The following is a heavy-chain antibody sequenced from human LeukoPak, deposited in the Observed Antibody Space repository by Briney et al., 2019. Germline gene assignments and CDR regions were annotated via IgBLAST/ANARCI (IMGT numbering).Heavy chain of an antibody. J-gene: IGHJ4*02. Sequence: GGSLRLSCAASGFTFSSYSMNWVRQAPGKGLEWVSSISSSSSYIYYADSVKGRFTISRDNAKNSLYLQMNSLRAEDTAVYYCARDTGVFRLAVSDYWGQGTLVTVSS. CDR1: GFTFSSYS. D-gene: IGHD6-19*01. CDR3: ARDTGVFRLAVSDY. CDR2: ISSSSSYI. V-gene: IGHV3-21*01.